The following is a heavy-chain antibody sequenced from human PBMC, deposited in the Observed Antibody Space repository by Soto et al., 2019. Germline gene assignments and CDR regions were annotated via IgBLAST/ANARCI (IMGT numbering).Heavy chain of an antibody. Sequence: VKVSFHASVGTFSSYAISWVRQAPGQGLEWMGGIIPIFGTANYAQKFQGRVTITADKSTSTAYMELSSLRSEDTAVYYCARDYCGGDCLAFDIWGQGTMVTVSS. J-gene: IGHJ3*02. CDR3: ARDYCGGDCLAFDI. CDR2: IIPIFGTA. V-gene: IGHV1-69*06. D-gene: IGHD2-21*02. CDR1: VGTFSSYA.